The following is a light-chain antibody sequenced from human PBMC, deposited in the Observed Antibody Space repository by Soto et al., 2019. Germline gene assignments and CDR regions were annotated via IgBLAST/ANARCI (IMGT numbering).Light chain of an antibody. CDR3: QQYNNWPRT. J-gene: IGKJ1*01. V-gene: IGKV3-15*01. CDR1: QSINSN. Sequence: EILMTQSPGTLSVSPGEGATLSCRASQSINSNLAWYQQKPGQAPRLLIYSASTRATGIPARFSGSGSGTEFTLTISSLQSDDLAVYFCQQYNNWPRTFGQGTKVDI. CDR2: SAS.